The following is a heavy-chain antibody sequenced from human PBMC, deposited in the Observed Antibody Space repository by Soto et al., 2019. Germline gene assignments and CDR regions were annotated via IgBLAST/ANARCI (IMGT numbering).Heavy chain of an antibody. CDR3: ARTVTDYYYYYGMDV. CDR1: GFTFSDHY. D-gene: IGHD4-17*01. V-gene: IGHV3-72*01. Sequence: PGGSLRLSSAASGFTFSDHYMDWVRQAPGKGLEWVGRTRNKANSYTTEYAASVKGRFTISRDDSKNSLYLQMNSLKTEDTAVYYCARTVTDYYYYYGMDVWGQGTTVTVSS. J-gene: IGHJ6*02. CDR2: TRNKANSYTT.